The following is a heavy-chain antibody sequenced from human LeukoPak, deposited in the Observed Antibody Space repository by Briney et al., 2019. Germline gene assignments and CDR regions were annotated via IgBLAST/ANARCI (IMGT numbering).Heavy chain of an antibody. J-gene: IGHJ3*02. CDR2: IRSKANSYAT. CDR3: TRHSTVGAAAFDI. D-gene: IGHD1-26*01. V-gene: IGHV3-73*01. CDR1: GFTFSSYA. Sequence: GGSLRLSCAASGFTFSSYAMSWARQASGKGLEWVGRIRSKANSYATAYAASVKGRFTISRDDSKNTAYLQMNSLKTEDTAVYYCTRHSTVGAAAFDIWGQGTMVTVSS.